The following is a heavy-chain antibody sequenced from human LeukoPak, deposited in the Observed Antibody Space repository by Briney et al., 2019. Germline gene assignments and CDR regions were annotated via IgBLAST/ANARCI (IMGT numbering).Heavy chain of an antibody. V-gene: IGHV3-23*01. CDR3: AKAGSLDIAARQNY. CDR2: ISGGDGTT. D-gene: IGHD6-6*01. J-gene: IGHJ4*02. Sequence: GGSLRLSCAASGFTFSNYAMNWVRQAPGKGLEWVPGISGGDGTTFYADSVKGRFTISRDNSKNTLYLQMNSLRAEDTAVYYCAKAGSLDIAARQNYWGQGTLVTVSS. CDR1: GFTFSNYA.